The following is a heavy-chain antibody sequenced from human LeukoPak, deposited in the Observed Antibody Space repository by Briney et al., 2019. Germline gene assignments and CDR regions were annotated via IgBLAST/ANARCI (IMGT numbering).Heavy chain of an antibody. CDR2: INPNSGGT. CDR1: GYTFTGYY. CDR3: ARAAERGWSYYMDV. V-gene: IGHV1-2*02. J-gene: IGHJ6*03. Sequence: ASVKVSCKASGYTFTGYYMHWVRQAPGQGLEWMGRINPNSGGTNYAQKFQGRVTMTRDTSISTAYMELSRLRSDDTAVYYCARAAERGWSYYMDVWGKGTTVTVSS. D-gene: IGHD6-19*01.